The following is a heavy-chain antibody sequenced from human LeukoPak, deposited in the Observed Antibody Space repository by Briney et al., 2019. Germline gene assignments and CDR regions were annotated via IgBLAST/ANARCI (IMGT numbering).Heavy chain of an antibody. V-gene: IGHV3-13*01. J-gene: IGHJ4*02. CDR3: VRKQPPHGNFDS. CDR2: IGTAGDT. D-gene: IGHD1/OR15-1a*01. CDR1: GFTFSNHA. Sequence: GGSLRLSCATSGFTFSNHAMHWVRQATGKGLEWVSAIGTAGDTFYPGSVKGRFTISRENAKNSLSLQMNSLRAEDTAVYYCVRKQPPHGNFDSWGQGPLVTVSS.